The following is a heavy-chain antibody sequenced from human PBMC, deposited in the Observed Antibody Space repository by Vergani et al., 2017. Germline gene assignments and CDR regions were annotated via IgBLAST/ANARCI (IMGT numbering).Heavy chain of an antibody. Sequence: EVQLVQSGAEVKKPGATMKISCKVSGYTFTDHYMHWLKQAPGKGLEWMGLVDPEDGETIYAEKFKGRVTIAADTSTDTAHLELSSLRSEDTAVYYCATPQTVTKGGMEVWGQGTTVIVSS. CDR2: VDPEDGET. V-gene: IGHV1-69-2*01. CDR3: ATPQTVTKGGMEV. J-gene: IGHJ6*02. D-gene: IGHD4-17*01. CDR1: GYTFTDHY.